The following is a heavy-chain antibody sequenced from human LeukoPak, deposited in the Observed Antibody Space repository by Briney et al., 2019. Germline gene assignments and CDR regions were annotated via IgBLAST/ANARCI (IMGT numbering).Heavy chain of an antibody. D-gene: IGHD3-3*01. CDR2: ISYDGSNK. V-gene: IGHV3-30*04. Sequence: PGGSLRLSCAASGFTFSSYGIYWVRRAPGKGLEWVAVISYDGSNKYYADSVKGRFTISRDNSRNTLYLEMNSLRAEDTAVYYCARGLAIFGVVSSNDAFDIWGQGTVVTVSS. J-gene: IGHJ3*02. CDR1: GFTFSSYG. CDR3: ARGLAIFGVVSSNDAFDI.